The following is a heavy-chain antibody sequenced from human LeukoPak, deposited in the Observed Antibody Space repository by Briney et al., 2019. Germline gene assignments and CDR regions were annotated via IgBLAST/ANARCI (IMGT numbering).Heavy chain of an antibody. CDR1: GFTFDDYA. CDR2: LNWNAGST. J-gene: IGHJ4*02. V-gene: IGHV3-20*01. CDR3: AREGFGEAGYFDY. Sequence: GGSLRLSCAASGFTFDDYAMSWVRQAPGKGLEGVSALNWNAGSTGYAESVKGRFTISRDNAKKSLYLQMNSLRAEDTALYHCAREGFGEAGYFDYWGQGTLVTVSS. D-gene: IGHD3-10*01.